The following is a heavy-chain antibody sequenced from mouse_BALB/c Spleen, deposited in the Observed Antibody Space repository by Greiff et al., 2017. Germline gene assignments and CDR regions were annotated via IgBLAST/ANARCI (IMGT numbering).Heavy chain of an antibody. D-gene: IGHD3-1*01. Sequence: VKLVESGPGLVQPSQSLSITCTVSGFSLTSYGVHWVRQSPGKGLEWLGVIWSGGSTDYNAAFISRLSISKDNSKSQVFFKMNSLQANDTAIYYCARKSGDGDYAMDYWGQGTSVTVSS. V-gene: IGHV2-2*02. CDR2: IWSGGST. CDR3: ARKSGDGDYAMDY. CDR1: GFSLTSYG. J-gene: IGHJ4*01.